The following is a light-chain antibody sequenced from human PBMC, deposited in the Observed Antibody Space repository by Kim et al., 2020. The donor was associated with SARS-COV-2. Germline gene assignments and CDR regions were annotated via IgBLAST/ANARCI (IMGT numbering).Light chain of an antibody. CDR1: QSVSSTY. J-gene: IGKJ3*01. Sequence: EIVLTQSPGTLSLSPGERATLSCRASQSVSSTYLAWYQQQPGQAPRLLIYGASIRATGIPDRFSGSGSGTDFTLTISRLEPEDFAVYYCQQYGSSPFTFGPGTKVDIK. V-gene: IGKV3-20*01. CDR2: GAS. CDR3: QQYGSSPFT.